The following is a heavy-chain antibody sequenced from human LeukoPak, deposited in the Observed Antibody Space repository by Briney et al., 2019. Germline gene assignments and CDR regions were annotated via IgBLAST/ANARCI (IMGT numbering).Heavy chain of an antibody. D-gene: IGHD1-26*01. CDR3: AKDLAGSGSYSFDY. Sequence: GGSLRLSCVASGLTFHDYAMNWVRQAPGRGLEWVSAISGSGGSTYYADSVKGRFTISRDNSKNTLYLQMNSLRAEDTAVYYCAKDLAGSGSYSFDYWGQGTLVTVSS. V-gene: IGHV3-23*01. J-gene: IGHJ4*02. CDR1: GLTFHDYA. CDR2: ISGSGGST.